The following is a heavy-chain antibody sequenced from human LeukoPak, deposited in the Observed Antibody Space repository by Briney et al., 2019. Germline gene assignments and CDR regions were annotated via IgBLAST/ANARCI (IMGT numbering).Heavy chain of an antibody. V-gene: IGHV1-18*01. CDR3: ASTYCSSTSCYIGGFDY. CDR1: GYTFTSYD. Sequence: EASVKVSCKASGYTFTSYDIIWVRQAPGQGFEWMGWINTDNGNTKYTEKVQGRVTMTTDTSTSTAYMELRSLRSDDTAVYYCASTYCSSTSCYIGGFDYWGQGTLVTVSS. J-gene: IGHJ4*02. CDR2: INTDNGNT. D-gene: IGHD2-2*02.